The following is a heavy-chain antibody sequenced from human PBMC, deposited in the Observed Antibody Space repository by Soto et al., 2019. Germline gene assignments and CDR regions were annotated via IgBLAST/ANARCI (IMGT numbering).Heavy chain of an antibody. CDR2: ISGSAATT. V-gene: IGHV3-23*01. J-gene: IGHJ4*02. D-gene: IGHD2-15*01. CDR3: ALEDLLQLVY. CDR1: GFAFSNYA. Sequence: EVQLLQSGGGLVQPGGSLRLSCAASGFAFSNYAMSWVRQAPGKGLEWVSAISGSAATTNYADSVKGRFTVTRDNSENTLYLQLSSLRIEDTARYFCALEDLLQLVYWGQGAQVTVAS.